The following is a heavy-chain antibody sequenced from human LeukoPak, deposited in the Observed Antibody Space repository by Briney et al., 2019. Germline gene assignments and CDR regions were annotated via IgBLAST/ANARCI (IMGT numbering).Heavy chain of an antibody. J-gene: IGHJ3*02. Sequence: SETLSLTCTVSGGSISSHYWSWIRQPPGKGLEWIGYIYYSGSTNYNPSLKSRVTISVDTSKNQFSLKLSSVTAADTAVYYCARDLADFWSGYYSAFDIWGQGTMVTVSS. CDR3: ARDLADFWSGYYSAFDI. D-gene: IGHD3-3*01. V-gene: IGHV4-59*11. CDR2: IYYSGST. CDR1: GGSISSHY.